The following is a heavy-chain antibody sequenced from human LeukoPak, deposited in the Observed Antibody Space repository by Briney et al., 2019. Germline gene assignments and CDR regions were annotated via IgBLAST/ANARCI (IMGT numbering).Heavy chain of an antibody. CDR1: GGSISSYY. V-gene: IGHV4-59*08. CDR2: IYYSGST. CDR3: ARGLLNNDAFDI. J-gene: IGHJ3*02. D-gene: IGHD3-22*01. Sequence: SETLSLTCTVSGGSISSYYWSWIRQPPGKGLEWIGYIYYSGSTNYNPSLKSRVTISVDTSRNQFSLKLSSVTAADTAVYYCARGLLNNDAFDIWGQGTMVTVSS.